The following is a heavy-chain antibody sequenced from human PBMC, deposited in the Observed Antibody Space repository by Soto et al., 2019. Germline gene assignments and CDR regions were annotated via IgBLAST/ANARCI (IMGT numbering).Heavy chain of an antibody. CDR2: VYHSGTT. Sequence: SETLSLTCTVSRGSISTYYWSWIRQPPGKGPEWIGYVYHSGTTNYNPSLESRVTISLDTSKNQFSLKLNSVTAADTAVYYCATRRPGGWAGVFDYWSRGSLVPGS. D-gene: IGHD1-26*01. CDR3: ATRRPGGWAGVFDY. V-gene: IGHV4-59*01. J-gene: IGHJ4*02. CDR1: RGSISTYY.